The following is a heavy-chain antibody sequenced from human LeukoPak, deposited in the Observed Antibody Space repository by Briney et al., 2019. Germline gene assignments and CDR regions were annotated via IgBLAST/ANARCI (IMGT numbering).Heavy chain of an antibody. V-gene: IGHV1-46*01. J-gene: IGHJ4*02. CDR1: GYTFTSYY. CDR2: INPSGGST. CDR3: ARDPGDAPIRYGSGGIDY. D-gene: IGHD3-10*01. Sequence: ASVKVSCKASGYTFTSYYMHWVRQAPGQGLEWMGLINPSGGSTSYAQKFQGRVTMTRDTSTSTVYMELSSLRSEDTAVYYCARDPGDAPIRYGSGGIDYWGQGTLVTVSS.